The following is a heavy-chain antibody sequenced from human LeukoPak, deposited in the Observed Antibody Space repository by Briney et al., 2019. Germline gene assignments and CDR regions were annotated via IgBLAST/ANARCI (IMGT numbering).Heavy chain of an antibody. V-gene: IGHV1-2*02. Sequence: VASVKVSCKASGYTFTGYYMHWVRQAPGQGLEWMGWINPNSGGTNYAQKFQGRVTMTRDTSISTAYMELSRLRSDDTAVYYCARGVGHCSSTSCYTDWGQGTLVTVSS. CDR2: INPNSGGT. CDR1: GYTFTGYY. J-gene: IGHJ4*02. D-gene: IGHD2-2*02. CDR3: ARGVGHCSSTSCYTD.